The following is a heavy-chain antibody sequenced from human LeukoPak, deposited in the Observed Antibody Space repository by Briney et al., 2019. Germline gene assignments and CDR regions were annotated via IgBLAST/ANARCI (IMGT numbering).Heavy chain of an antibody. Sequence: ASVKVSCKVSGKTLSDLSIHWLRQPPGKGLEWLGGSDPEDGERIYAQMFQGRVTMTEDTSIDTAYMELSSLRSEDTAVYYCVTVFTTMAVDYFDYWGQGTLVTVS. CDR1: GKTLSDLS. CDR3: VTVFTTMAVDYFDY. D-gene: IGHD5-18*01. CDR2: SDPEDGER. V-gene: IGHV1-24*01. J-gene: IGHJ4*02.